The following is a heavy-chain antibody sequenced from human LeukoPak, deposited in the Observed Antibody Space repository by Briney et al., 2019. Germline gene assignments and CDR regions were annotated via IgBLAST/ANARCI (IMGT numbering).Heavy chain of an antibody. CDR1: GFTFSTYA. J-gene: IGHJ4*02. CDR3: ARAEAVAGTRGYFDY. Sequence: GGSLRLSCAASGFTFSTYAMSWVRQPPGKGLEWVSTISNSGGSTYYPDSVKGRFTISRDNSKNTLYLQMNSLRAEDTAVYYCARAEAVAGTRGYFDYWGQGTLVTVSS. CDR2: ISNSGGST. V-gene: IGHV3-23*01. D-gene: IGHD6-19*01.